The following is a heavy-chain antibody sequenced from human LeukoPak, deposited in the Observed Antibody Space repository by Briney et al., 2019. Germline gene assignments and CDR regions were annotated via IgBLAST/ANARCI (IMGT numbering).Heavy chain of an antibody. V-gene: IGHV4-31*03. J-gene: IGHJ6*02. Sequence: SETLSLTCTVSGGSISSGGYYWSWIRRHPGKGLEWIGYIYYSGSTYYNPSLKSRVTISVDTSKNQFSLKLSSVTAADTAVYYCAREHYDFWSGYYRGYYYGMDVWGQGTTVTVSS. CDR1: GGSISSGGYY. D-gene: IGHD3-3*01. CDR2: IYYSGST. CDR3: AREHYDFWSGYYRGYYYGMDV.